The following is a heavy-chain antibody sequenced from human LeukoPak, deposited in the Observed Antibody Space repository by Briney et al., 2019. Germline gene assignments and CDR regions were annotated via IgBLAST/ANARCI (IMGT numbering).Heavy chain of an antibody. CDR1: GYTFTGYY. V-gene: IGHV1-2*02. CDR2: INPNSGGT. D-gene: IGHD6-19*01. CDR3: AKVYRIGIAVAPMDY. Sequence: ASVKVSCKASGYTFTGYYMHWVRQAPGQGLEWMGWINPNSGGTNYAQKFQGRVTMTRDTSISTAYMELSRLRSDDTAVYYCAKVYRIGIAVAPMDYWGQGTLVTVSS. J-gene: IGHJ4*02.